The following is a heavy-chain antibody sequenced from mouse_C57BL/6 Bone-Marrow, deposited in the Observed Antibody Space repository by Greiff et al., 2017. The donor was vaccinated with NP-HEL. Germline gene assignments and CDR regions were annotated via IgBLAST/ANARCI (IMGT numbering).Heavy chain of an antibody. V-gene: IGHV5-15*04. CDR3: ARLGNYYGSSPYAMDY. J-gene: IGHJ4*01. CDR2: ISNLAYSI. Sequence: EVMLVESGGGLVQPGGSLKLSCAASGFTFSDYGMAWVRQAPRKGPEWVAFISNLAYSIYYADTVTGRFTISRENAKNTLYLEMSSLRSEDTAMYYCARLGNYYGSSPYAMDYWGQGTSVTVSS. D-gene: IGHD1-1*01. CDR1: GFTFSDYG.